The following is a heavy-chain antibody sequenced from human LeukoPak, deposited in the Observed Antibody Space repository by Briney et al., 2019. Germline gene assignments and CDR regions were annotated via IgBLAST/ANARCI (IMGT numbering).Heavy chain of an antibody. V-gene: IGHV3-23*01. Sequence: SGGSLRLSCAASGFTFSSYAVSWVRQAPGKGLEWVSAISGSGGSTYYADSVKGRFTISRDNSKNTLYLQMNSLRAEDTAVYYCAKDRITMVRGVTKYYFDYWGQGTLVTVSS. CDR3: AKDRITMVRGVTKYYFDY. D-gene: IGHD3-10*01. J-gene: IGHJ4*02. CDR1: GFTFSSYA. CDR2: ISGSGGST.